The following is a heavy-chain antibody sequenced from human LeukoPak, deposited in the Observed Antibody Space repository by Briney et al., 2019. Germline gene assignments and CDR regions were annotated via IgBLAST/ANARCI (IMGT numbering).Heavy chain of an antibody. CDR1: GFTFSDHY. D-gene: IGHD2-2*02. J-gene: IGHJ4*02. Sequence: ASLKVSCKTSGFTFSDHYMHWLRQAPGQGLEWMGWISAYNGSTNYAQKLQGRVTMTTDTSTSTAYMELRSLRSDDTAVYYCARGCGSHCYTQYYFDYWGQGTLVTVSS. CDR3: ARGCGSHCYTQYYFDY. V-gene: IGHV1-18*04. CDR2: ISAYNGST.